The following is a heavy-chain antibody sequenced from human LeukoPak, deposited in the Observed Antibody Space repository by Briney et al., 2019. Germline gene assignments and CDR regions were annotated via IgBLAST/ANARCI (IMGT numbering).Heavy chain of an antibody. CDR2: ISDDGSNK. CDR3: AKDRETTASGTFGY. D-gene: IGHD6-13*01. J-gene: IGHJ4*02. V-gene: IGHV3-30*18. Sequence: GRSLRLSCAASGFNFSSYGMHWVRQAPGKGLEWLAVISDDGSNKNYADSVRGRFTISRDNSNNTLYLQMNSLRAEDTAVYYCAKDRETTASGTFGYWGQGTLVTVSS. CDR1: GFNFSSYG.